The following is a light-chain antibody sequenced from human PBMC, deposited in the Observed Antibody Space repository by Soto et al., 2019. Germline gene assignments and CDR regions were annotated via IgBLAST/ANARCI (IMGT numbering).Light chain of an antibody. CDR1: QSVSSD. CDR3: QQYNNRPPGYT. J-gene: IGKJ2*01. CDR2: GVS. V-gene: IGKV3-15*01. Sequence: EIVMTQSPATLSVSPGERVTLSFSASQSVSSDLAWYQQKPGQAPRLLIYGVSTRATGVPDRFSGSGSGTEFTLTISNLQSEDFSVYYCQQYNNRPPGYTFGQGTKLEIK.